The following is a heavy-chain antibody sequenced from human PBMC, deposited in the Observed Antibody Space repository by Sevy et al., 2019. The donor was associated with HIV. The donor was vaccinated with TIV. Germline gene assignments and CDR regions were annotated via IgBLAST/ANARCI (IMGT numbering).Heavy chain of an antibody. CDR2: ITYSGSTT. V-gene: IGHV3-48*03. CDR3: ARGTATYYYGSGGMDV. Sequence: GGSLRLSCAASVFTFNTYERNWVRQAPGKGLEWISYITYSGSTTYYAESVKGRFTISRDNAKNSLSLQMNSLRPEDTAVYYCARGTATYYYGSGGMDVWGQGTTVTVSS. J-gene: IGHJ6*02. D-gene: IGHD3-10*01. CDR1: VFTFNTYE.